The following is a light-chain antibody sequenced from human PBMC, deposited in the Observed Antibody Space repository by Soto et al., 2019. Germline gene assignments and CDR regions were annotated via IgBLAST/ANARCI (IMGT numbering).Light chain of an antibody. CDR2: KAS. CDR1: QTISSW. CDR3: HHYNSYSEA. J-gene: IGKJ1*01. V-gene: IGKV1-5*03. Sequence: DIQMTQSPSTLSGSLGDRFTITCLASQTISSWLAWYQQKPGKSPKLLIYKASTLKSGVPSRFSGSGSGTEFTLTISSLQPDDFATYYCHHYNSYSEAFGQGTKVDIK.